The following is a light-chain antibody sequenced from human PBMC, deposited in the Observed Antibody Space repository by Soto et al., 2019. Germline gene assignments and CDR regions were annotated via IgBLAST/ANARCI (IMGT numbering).Light chain of an antibody. CDR2: KAS. V-gene: IGKV1-5*03. Sequence: DIQMTQSPSTLSASVGDRVTINCRASQSISSWLAWYQQKPGKAPKVLIYKASSLESGVPSRFSGSGSGTEFTLTISSLQPDDFATYYCQQYKSYWMFGQGTKVDIK. CDR1: QSISSW. CDR3: QQYKSYWM. J-gene: IGKJ1*01.